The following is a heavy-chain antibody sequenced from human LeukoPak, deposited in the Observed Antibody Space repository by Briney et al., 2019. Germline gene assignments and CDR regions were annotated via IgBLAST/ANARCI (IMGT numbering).Heavy chain of an antibody. J-gene: IGHJ4*02. CDR3: AREYCSGGSCYSDY. CDR2: IKQDGSEI. D-gene: IGHD2-15*01. CDR1: GFTFSNYW. V-gene: IGHV3-7*03. Sequence: PGGSLRLSCAASGFTFSNYWMNWVRQAPGKGLEWVANIKQDGSEIFYVDSVKGRFTISRDNSKNTLYLQMNSLRAEDTAVYYCAREYCSGGSCYSDYWGQGTLVTVSS.